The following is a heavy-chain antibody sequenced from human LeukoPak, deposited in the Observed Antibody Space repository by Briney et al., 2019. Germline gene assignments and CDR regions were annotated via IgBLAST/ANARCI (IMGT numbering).Heavy chain of an antibody. J-gene: IGHJ4*02. CDR2: IYTSGST. V-gene: IGHV4-61*02. D-gene: IGHD1-26*01. CDR1: GGSISSGSYH. CDR3: ARGIRLVGSRGLLDY. Sequence: SETLSLTCTVSGGSISSGSYHWSWLRQPAGKGLEWIGRIYTSGSTKYNPSLKSRVTMSLDTSKKQFFLNLNSVTAADTAVYYCARGIRLVGSRGLLDYWGQGTLVTVSS.